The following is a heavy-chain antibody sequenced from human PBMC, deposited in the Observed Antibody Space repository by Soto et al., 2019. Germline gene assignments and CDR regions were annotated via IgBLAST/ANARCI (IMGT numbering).Heavy chain of an antibody. CDR2: IYYSGST. Sequence: SETLSLTCTVSGGSVSSCCYYWSWIRQPPGQGLEWIGYIYYSGSTNYNPSLKSRVTISLDTPKNQFSLMLTSVTAADTAVYYCARAGRSSGYSDFDYWGQGTLVTVSS. V-gene: IGHV4-61*01. J-gene: IGHJ4*02. D-gene: IGHD3-22*01. CDR1: GGSVSSCCYY. CDR3: ARAGRSSGYSDFDY.